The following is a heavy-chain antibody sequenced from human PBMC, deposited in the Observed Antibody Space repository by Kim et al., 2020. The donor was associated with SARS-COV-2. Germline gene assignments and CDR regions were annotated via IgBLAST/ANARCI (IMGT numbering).Heavy chain of an antibody. CDR3: ARPGGDYRHYYYYGMDV. CDR2: IYYSGRT. D-gene: IGHD4-17*01. CDR1: GGSISSSSYY. J-gene: IGHJ6*02. V-gene: IGHV4-39*01. Sequence: SETLSLTCTVSGGSISSSSYYWGWIRQPPGKGLEWIGSIYYSGRTYYNPSLKSRVTISVDTSKNQFSLKLSSVTAADTAVYYCARPGGDYRHYYYYGMDVWGQGTTVTVSS.